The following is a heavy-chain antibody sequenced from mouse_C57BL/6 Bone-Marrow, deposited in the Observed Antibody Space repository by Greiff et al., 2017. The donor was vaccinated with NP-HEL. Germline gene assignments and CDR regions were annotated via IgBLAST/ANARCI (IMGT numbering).Heavy chain of an antibody. J-gene: IGHJ3*01. Sequence: QVQLQQSGAELVKPGASVKISCKASGYDFSNSWMNWVKQRPGKGLEWIGQIYPGVGDTNYNGKFKDKATLTADKSSSTAYMQLSRLTSEDSAVYFCARGAYWGQGTLVTVSA. CDR1: GYDFSNSW. V-gene: IGHV1-80*01. CDR3: ARGAY. CDR2: IYPGVGDT.